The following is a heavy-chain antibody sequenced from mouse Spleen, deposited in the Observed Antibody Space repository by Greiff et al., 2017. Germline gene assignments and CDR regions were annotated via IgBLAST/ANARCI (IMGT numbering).Heavy chain of an antibody. CDR1: GYTFTNYW. J-gene: IGHJ2*01. V-gene: IGHV1-63*02. CDR3: ARGWDYFDY. CDR2: IYPGGGYT. D-gene: IGHD2-3*01. Sequence: VHLVESGAELVRPGTSVKISCKASGYTFTNYWLGWVKQRPGHGLEWIGDIYPGGGYTNYNEKFKGKATLTADTSSSTAYMQLSSLTSEDSAVYFCARGWDYFDYWGQGTTLTVSS.